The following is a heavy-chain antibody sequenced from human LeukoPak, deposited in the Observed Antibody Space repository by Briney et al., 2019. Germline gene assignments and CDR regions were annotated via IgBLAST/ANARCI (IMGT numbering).Heavy chain of an antibody. J-gene: IGHJ4*02. V-gene: IGHV3-21*01. CDR2: ISGSSNYI. CDR3: ARFGPADY. D-gene: IGHD3-16*01. CDR1: GFTFSSYA. Sequence: MPGGSLRLSCAASGFTFSSYAMSWVRQARGKGLEWVSSISGSSNYIYYADSVKGRFTISRDNAKNSLYLQMNSLRAEDTAVYYCARFGPADYWGQGTLVTVSS.